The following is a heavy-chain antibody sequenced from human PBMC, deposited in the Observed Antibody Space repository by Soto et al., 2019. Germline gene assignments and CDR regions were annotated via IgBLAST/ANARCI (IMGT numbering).Heavy chain of an antibody. D-gene: IGHD3-22*01. CDR2: INPSGGST. V-gene: IGHV1-46*01. CDR3: ARSIMTYYYDSSENNWFDP. Sequence: QVQLVQSGAEVKKPGASVKVSCKASGYTFTSYYMHWVRQAPGQGLEWMGIINPSGGSTSYAQKFQGRVTMTRATSTSTVYMELSSLRSEDTAVYYCARSIMTYYYDSSENNWFDPWGQGTLVTVSS. J-gene: IGHJ5*02. CDR1: GYTFTSYY.